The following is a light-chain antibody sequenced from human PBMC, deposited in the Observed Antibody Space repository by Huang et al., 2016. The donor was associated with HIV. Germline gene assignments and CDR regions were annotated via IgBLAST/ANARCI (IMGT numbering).Light chain of an antibody. J-gene: IGKJ5*01. V-gene: IGKV3-15*01. CDR3: QQYNNWPPVT. CDR1: ESVCRT. CDR2: GAA. Sequence: EMVLTQSPATLSVSPGQRVTLSCRASESVCRTLAWYQQKPGQAPRLLIYGAATRATGIPARFNARGSGTEFTLTISSLQSEDLAVYYCQQYNNWPPVTFGQGTRLEIK.